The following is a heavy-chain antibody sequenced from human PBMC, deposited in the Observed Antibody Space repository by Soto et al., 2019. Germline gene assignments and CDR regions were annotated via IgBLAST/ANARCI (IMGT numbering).Heavy chain of an antibody. J-gene: IGHJ6*02. CDR2: IIPIFGTA. Sequence: QVQLVQSGAEVKKPGSSVKVSCKASGGTFSSYAISWVRQAPGQGLEWMGGIIPIFGTANYAQKFQGRVTIPAGESTSTAYMELSSLRSEDTAVYYCARAMVRGVHYYYYGLDVWGPGTTVTGSS. CDR1: GGTFSSYA. V-gene: IGHV1-69*01. CDR3: ARAMVRGVHYYYYGLDV. D-gene: IGHD3-10*01.